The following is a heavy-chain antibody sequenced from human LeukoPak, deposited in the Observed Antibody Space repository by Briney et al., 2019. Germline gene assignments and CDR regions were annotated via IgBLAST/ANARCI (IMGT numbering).Heavy chain of an antibody. J-gene: IGHJ6*03. Sequence: PGGSRRLSCAASGFTFSSYSMNWVRQAPGKGLEWASSISSSSSYIYYADSVKGRFTISRDNAKNSLHLQMNSLRAEDTAVYYCARDMRDYMDYYYSSMAVWGKGTTVTVSS. CDR1: GFTFSSYS. CDR3: ARDMRDYMDYYYSSMAV. D-gene: IGHD4-11*01. CDR2: ISSSSSYI. V-gene: IGHV3-21*01.